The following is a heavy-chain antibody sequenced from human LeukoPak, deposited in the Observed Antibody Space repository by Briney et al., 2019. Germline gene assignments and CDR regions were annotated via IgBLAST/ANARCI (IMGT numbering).Heavy chain of an antibody. D-gene: IGHD6-6*01. CDR1: GGSISSGDYY. CDR2: IYYSGST. CDR3: ASEDSSSSYFDY. V-gene: IGHV4-30-4*08. Sequence: NPSETLSLTCTVSGGSISSGDYYWSWIHQPPGKGLEWIGYIYYSGSTYYNPSLKSRVTISVDTSKNQFSLKLSSVTAAATAVYYCASEDSSSSYFDYWGQGTLVTVSS. J-gene: IGHJ4*02.